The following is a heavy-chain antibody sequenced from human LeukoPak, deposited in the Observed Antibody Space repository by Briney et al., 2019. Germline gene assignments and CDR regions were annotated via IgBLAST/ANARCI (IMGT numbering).Heavy chain of an antibody. CDR2: INPNSGGT. Sequence: ASVNVSCTASGYTFTGYYMHWGRQAPGQGLEWMCWINPNSGGTNYAQKCQGRVTMTRDTSITTAYMELSRLRSDDTAVYYCARAEEQLLFTLYYMDVWGKGTTVTVSS. CDR1: GYTFTGYY. CDR3: ARAEEQLLFTLYYMDV. V-gene: IGHV1-2*02. J-gene: IGHJ6*03. D-gene: IGHD2-2*01.